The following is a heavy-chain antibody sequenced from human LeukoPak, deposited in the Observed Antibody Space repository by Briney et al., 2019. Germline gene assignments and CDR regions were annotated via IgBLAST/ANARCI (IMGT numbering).Heavy chain of an antibody. CDR2: TSYDEGNK. J-gene: IGHJ4*02. CDR3: ARDGGYCSSSNCHGDY. CDR1: GFTFSSYA. V-gene: IGHV3-30-3*01. D-gene: IGHD2-2*01. Sequence: PGGSLRLSCAASGFTFSSYAMHWVRQAPGKGLEWVSVTSYDEGNKYYVDSVKGRFTISRDNSKNTLYLQMNSLRPEDTAVYYCARDGGYCSSSNCHGDYWGQGTLVTVSS.